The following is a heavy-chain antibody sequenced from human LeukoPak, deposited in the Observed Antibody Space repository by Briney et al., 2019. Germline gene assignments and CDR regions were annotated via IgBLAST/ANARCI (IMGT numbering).Heavy chain of an antibody. D-gene: IGHD2-21*02. Sequence: PGVSLRLSCAASGFTFSTYWMSWVRQAPGKGLEWVANIKQDGSEKYYMDSVKGRFTISRDNARNSLNLQMNSLRAEDTAVYYCARDPRSKGGDWGDFDYWGQGTLVTVSS. V-gene: IGHV3-7*01. J-gene: IGHJ4*02. CDR1: GFTFSTYW. CDR3: ARDPRSKGGDWGDFDY. CDR2: IKQDGSEK.